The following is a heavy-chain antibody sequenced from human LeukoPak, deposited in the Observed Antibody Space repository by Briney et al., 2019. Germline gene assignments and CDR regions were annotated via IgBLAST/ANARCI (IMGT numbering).Heavy chain of an antibody. CDR2: IYYSGST. CDR1: GGSISSYY. CDR3: ARCRDGYNYDMDY. V-gene: IGHV4-59*08. D-gene: IGHD5-24*01. J-gene: IGHJ4*02. Sequence: SETLSLTCTVSGGSISSYYWSWIRQPPGKGLEWIGYIYYSGSTNYNPSLKSRVTISVDTSKNQFSLKLSSVTAADTAVYYCARCRDGYNYDMDYWGQGTLVTVSS.